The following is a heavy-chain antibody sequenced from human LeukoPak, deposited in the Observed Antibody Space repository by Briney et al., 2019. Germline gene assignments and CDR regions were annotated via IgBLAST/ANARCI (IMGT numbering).Heavy chain of an antibody. D-gene: IGHD3-22*01. J-gene: IGHJ3*02. CDR1: GSTFSSYS. Sequence: GGSLRLSCAASGSTFSSYSMNWVRQAPGKGLEWVSSISSSSSYIYYADSVKGRFTISRDNAKNSLYLQMNSLRAEDTAVYYCARDRFPTYYYDSSGYTDAFDIWGQGTMVTVSS. V-gene: IGHV3-21*01. CDR2: ISSSSSYI. CDR3: ARDRFPTYYYDSSGYTDAFDI.